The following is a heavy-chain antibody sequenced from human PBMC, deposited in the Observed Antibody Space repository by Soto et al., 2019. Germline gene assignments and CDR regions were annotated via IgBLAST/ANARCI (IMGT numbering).Heavy chain of an antibody. Sequence: SETLSLTCSFSVGSVTSGGYHWNWIRQSPWKGLEWIGYMYYTGTTNYNPSLRSRVSTSIDTSKNQFSLKLTSVTAADTAIYYCARDVLGPWGQGTQVTVSS. CDR2: MYYTGTT. CDR3: ARDVLGP. J-gene: IGHJ5*02. V-gene: IGHV4-61*08. D-gene: IGHD7-27*01. CDR1: VGSVTSGGYH.